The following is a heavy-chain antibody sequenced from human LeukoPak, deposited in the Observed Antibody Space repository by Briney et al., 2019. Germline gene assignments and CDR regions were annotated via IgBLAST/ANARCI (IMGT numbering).Heavy chain of an antibody. CDR3: ARRSSGWNYYYYYYMDV. CDR1: GFTFSSYA. J-gene: IGHJ6*03. V-gene: IGHV3-23*01. Sequence: GGSLRLSCAASGFTFSSYAMSWVRQAPGKGLEWVSAISGSGGSTYYADSVKGRFTISRDNAKNSLYLQMNSLRAEDTAVYYCARRSSGWNYYYYYYMDVWGKGTTVTVSS. D-gene: IGHD6-19*01. CDR2: ISGSGGST.